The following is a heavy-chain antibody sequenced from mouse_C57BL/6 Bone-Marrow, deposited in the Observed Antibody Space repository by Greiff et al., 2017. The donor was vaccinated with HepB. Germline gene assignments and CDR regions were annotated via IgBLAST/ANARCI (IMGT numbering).Heavy chain of an antibody. CDR2: ISDGGSYT. Sequence: EVQVVESGGGLVKPGGSLKLSCAASGFTFSSYAMSWVRQTPEKRLEWVATISDGGSYTYYPDNVKGRFTISRDNAKNNLYLQMSHLKSEDTAMYYCAREDGNYDYYAMDYWGQGTSVTVSS. CDR3: AREDGNYDYYAMDY. D-gene: IGHD2-1*01. V-gene: IGHV5-4*01. J-gene: IGHJ4*01. CDR1: GFTFSSYA.